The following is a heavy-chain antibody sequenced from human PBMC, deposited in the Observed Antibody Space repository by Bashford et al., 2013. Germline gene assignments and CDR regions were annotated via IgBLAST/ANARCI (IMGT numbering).Heavy chain of an antibody. Sequence: VASVKVSCKASGYTFTSYGISWVRQAPGQGLEWMGWISAYNGNTNYAQKLQGRVTMTTDTSTSTAYMELRSLRSDDTAVYYCAREWGPMVYARTPNYYYYGMDVWGQGTTVTVSS. D-gene: IGHD2-8*01. CDR2: ISAYNGNT. CDR3: AREWGPMVYARTPNYYYYGMDV. V-gene: IGHV1-18*01. CDR1: GYTFTSYG. J-gene: IGHJ6*02.